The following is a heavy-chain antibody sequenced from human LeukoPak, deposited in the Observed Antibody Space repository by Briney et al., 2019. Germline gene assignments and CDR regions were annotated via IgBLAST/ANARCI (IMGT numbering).Heavy chain of an antibody. CDR3: TTALWGVAAGL. V-gene: IGHV3-15*01. J-gene: IGHJ4*02. CDR1: GFTFTNAW. CDR2: IKSKSDGGTT. Sequence: GGSLRLSCAASGFTFTNAWMNWVRQAPGKGLEWVGRIKSKSDGGTTDYAAPVKGRFTISRDDSKNTLYLQMNSLKTEGTAVYYCTTALWGVAAGLWGQGTLVTVSS. D-gene: IGHD6-13*01.